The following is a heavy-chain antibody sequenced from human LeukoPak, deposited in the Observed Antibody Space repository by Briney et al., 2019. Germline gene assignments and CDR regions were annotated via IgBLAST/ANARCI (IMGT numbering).Heavy chain of an antibody. Sequence: PGGSLRLACAASGLTFSSYAMSWVRQAPGKGLEWVSAISGSGAGTYYADSVKGRFTISRDNSKNTLYLQMNSLRAEDTAVYYCAKSSGYGYGYFAYWGQGTLVTVSS. D-gene: IGHD5-18*01. CDR2: ISGSGAGT. CDR3: AKSSGYGYGYFAY. CDR1: GLTFSSYA. V-gene: IGHV3-23*01. J-gene: IGHJ4*02.